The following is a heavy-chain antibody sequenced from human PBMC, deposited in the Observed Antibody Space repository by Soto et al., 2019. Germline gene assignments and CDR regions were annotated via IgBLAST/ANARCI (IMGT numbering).Heavy chain of an antibody. Sequence: GGSLRLSCAASGFSFSISPMHWVRQAPGKGPEWVALISYDGTNKFYADSMKGRFTISRDNSKSTLYLQVDSLRPEDAAVYYCARDPKTSGGQHWAFNYFDSWGQGTLVTVYS. J-gene: IGHJ4*02. CDR3: ARDPKTSGGQHWAFNYFDS. D-gene: IGHD7-27*01. CDR2: ISYDGTNK. CDR1: GFSFSISP. V-gene: IGHV3-30-3*01.